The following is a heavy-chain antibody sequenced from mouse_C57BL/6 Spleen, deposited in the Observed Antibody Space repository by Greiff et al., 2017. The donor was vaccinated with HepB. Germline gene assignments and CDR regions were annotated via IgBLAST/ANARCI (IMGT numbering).Heavy chain of an antibody. Sequence: EVQLVESGPGLVKPSQSLSLTCSVTGYSITSGYYWNWIRQFPGNKLEWMGYISYDGSNNYNPSLKNRISITRDTSKNQFFLKLNSVTTEDTATYYCARDEQLGRGYFDVWGTGTTVTVSS. J-gene: IGHJ1*03. CDR2: ISYDGSN. D-gene: IGHD4-1*02. CDR3: ARDEQLGRGYFDV. V-gene: IGHV3-6*01. CDR1: GYSITSGYY.